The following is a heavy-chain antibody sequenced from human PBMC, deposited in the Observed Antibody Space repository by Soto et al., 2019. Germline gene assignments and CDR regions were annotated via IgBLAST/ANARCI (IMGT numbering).Heavy chain of an antibody. CDR3: AKASVTRTLELRYCYYMDV. CDR2: ISSSGGDT. V-gene: IGHV3-23*01. J-gene: IGHJ6*03. Sequence: PGGSLRLSCAASGFTFSKYAMNWVRQAPGKGLEWVSSISSSGGDTLYADSVKGRFSISRDNSKNTVSLQMSSLGADDTALYYCAKASVTRTLELRYCYYMDVWGRGTTVTVSS. D-gene: IGHD1-7*01. CDR1: GFTFSKYA.